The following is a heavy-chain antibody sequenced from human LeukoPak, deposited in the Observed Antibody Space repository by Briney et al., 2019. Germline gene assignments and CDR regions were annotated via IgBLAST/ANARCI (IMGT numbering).Heavy chain of an antibody. CDR2: INHRGGT. CDR1: GGSSSGYY. J-gene: IGHJ4*02. Sequence: SETLSLTCVISGGSSSGYYWTWLRQSPGRGLEWIGEINHRGGTNNPSLQSRVTMSMDTSKNQFSLKLSSVTAADTAVYYCARGPAGPYYFDYWGQGTLVTVSS. V-gene: IGHV4-34*01. D-gene: IGHD2-2*01. CDR3: ARGPAGPYYFDY.